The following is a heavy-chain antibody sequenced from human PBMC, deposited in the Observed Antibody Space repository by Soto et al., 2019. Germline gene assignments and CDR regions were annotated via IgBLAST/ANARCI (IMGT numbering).Heavy chain of an antibody. CDR3: ARGIRYSGSGSIDY. CDR1: GGSLSSSNW. D-gene: IGHD3-10*01. J-gene: IGHJ4*02. V-gene: IGHV4-4*02. CDR2: IYHTGST. Sequence: QVHLQESGPRLVKPSGTLSLTCAVSGGSLSSSNWWSWVRQPPGKGLEWIGEIYHTGSTNYNPSLKSRVTIAIDKSKNQFSLKLTSVTAADTAVYYCARGIRYSGSGSIDYWGQGTLVTVSS.